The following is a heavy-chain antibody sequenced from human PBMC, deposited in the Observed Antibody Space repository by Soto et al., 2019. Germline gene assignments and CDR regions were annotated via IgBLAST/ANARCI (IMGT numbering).Heavy chain of an antibody. Sequence: EVQLVESGGGLVQPGGSLRLSCAASGFAFSSYSMNWVRKAPGKGLEWVAYIRSTSRLIYYADAVKGRFTSSRDYAKKSAFLQMSSLRDEYTAIYYCARGSRFDYWGQGTLFTVSS. J-gene: IGHJ4*02. CDR1: GFAFSSYS. V-gene: IGHV3-48*02. CDR2: IRSTSRLI. CDR3: ARGSRFDY.